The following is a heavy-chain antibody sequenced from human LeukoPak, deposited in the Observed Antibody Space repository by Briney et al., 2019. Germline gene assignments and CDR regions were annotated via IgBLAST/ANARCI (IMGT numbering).Heavy chain of an antibody. CDR1: GYTFTNYG. V-gene: IGHV1-18*01. J-gene: IGHJ4*02. D-gene: IGHD2-2*02. CDR2: ISAYNGNT. Sequence: ASVKVSCTASGYTFTNYGISWVRQAPGQGLEWMGWISAYNGNTNYAQNLQDRVTMTTDTSTNTAYMELRSLRSDDTAVYYCARDKSRYQLLYDPSYYFDYWGQGTLVTVSS. CDR3: ARDKSRYQLLYDPSYYFDY.